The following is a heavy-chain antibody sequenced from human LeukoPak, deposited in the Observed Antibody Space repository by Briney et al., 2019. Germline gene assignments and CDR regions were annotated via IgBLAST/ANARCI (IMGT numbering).Heavy chain of an antibody. D-gene: IGHD1-26*01. J-gene: IGHJ5*02. V-gene: IGHV3-74*01. Sequence: PGGSLRPSCAASGLTLSSAWMHWVRQTPGKRLVWISRIRSDGTATYADSVRGRFTISRDNAKNTLYLQMNNLRADDTGIYYCARDGSYKLDLWGQGALVTVSS. CDR1: GLTLSSAW. CDR2: IRSDGTA. CDR3: ARDGSYKLDL.